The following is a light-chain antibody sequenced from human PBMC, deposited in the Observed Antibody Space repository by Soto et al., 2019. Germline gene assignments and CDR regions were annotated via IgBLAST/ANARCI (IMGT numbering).Light chain of an antibody. Sequence: DIQMTQSPSSLPASVGDIVTFTFRASQSIRGYLNWYQHKPGTAPKLLIFAASRLQTGVPLRFSGSGSGTNFTLTISNLHPEDFATYSCQQTYRIPLTFGGGTKVDIK. V-gene: IGKV1-39*01. CDR3: QQTYRIPLT. CDR1: QSIRGY. J-gene: IGKJ4*01. CDR2: AAS.